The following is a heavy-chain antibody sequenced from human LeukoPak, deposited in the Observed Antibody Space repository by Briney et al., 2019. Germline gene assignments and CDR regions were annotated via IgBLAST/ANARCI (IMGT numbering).Heavy chain of an antibody. V-gene: IGHV1-69*02. D-gene: IGHD3-10*01. CDR1: GGTFSSYT. CDR2: IIPILGIA. CDR3: ARRGGSGFDFDY. Sequence: SVKVSCKASGGTFSSYTISWVRQAPGQGLEWMGRIIPILGIANYAQKFQGRVTITADKSTSTAYMELSSLRSEDTAVYYCARRGGSGFDFDYWGQGTLVTVSS. J-gene: IGHJ4*02.